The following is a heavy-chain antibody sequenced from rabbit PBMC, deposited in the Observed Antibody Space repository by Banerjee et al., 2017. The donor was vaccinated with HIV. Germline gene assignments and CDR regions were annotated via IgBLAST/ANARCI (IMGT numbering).Heavy chain of an antibody. CDR3: ARAGGYRDFGL. D-gene: IGHD2-1*01. V-gene: IGHV1S45*01. J-gene: IGHJ4*01. CDR1: GFTLSSYW. Sequence: QEQLEESGGDLVKPEGSLTLTVKASGFTLSSYWICWIRQAPGKVLEWIGCIYTGDDDTNYATWAKGRFTISKTASTVDLRMTSLTAADTATYFCARAGGYRDFGLWGPGTLVTVS. CDR2: IYTGDDDT.